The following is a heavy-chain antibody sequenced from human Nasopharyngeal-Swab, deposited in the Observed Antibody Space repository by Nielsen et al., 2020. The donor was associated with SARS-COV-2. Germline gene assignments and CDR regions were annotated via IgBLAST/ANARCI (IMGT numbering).Heavy chain of an antibody. D-gene: IGHD3-3*01. CDR2: ISAYNGNT. V-gene: IGHV1-18*01. Sequence: WVRQAPGQGLEWMGWISAYNGNTNYAQKLQGRVTMTTDTSTSTANMELRSLRSDDTAVYYCAREGLYYDFWSGFDYWGQGTLVTVSS. J-gene: IGHJ4*02. CDR3: AREGLYYDFWSGFDY.